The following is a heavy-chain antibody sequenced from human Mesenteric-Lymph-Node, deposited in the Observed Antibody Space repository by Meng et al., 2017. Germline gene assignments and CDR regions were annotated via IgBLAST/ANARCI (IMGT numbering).Heavy chain of an antibody. CDR3: ARVGQWLPIDY. J-gene: IGHJ4*02. CDR1: GGSISSSKW. CDR2: IYHSGST. V-gene: IGHV4-4*02. Sequence: QVQRHYTGPGPGRPSATRPRACAFSGGSISSSKWVSWLRPPPGKGLEWIGEIYHSGSTNYNPSLKSRVTISVDKSKNQFSLNLSSVTAADTAVYYCARVGQWLPIDYWGQGTLVTVSS. D-gene: IGHD6-19*01.